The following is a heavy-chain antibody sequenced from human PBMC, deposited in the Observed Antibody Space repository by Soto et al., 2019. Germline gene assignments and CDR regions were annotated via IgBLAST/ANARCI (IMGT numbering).Heavy chain of an antibody. J-gene: IGHJ6*02. V-gene: IGHV1-46*01. CDR1: GYTFTNYF. Sequence: ASVKVSCKTSGYTFTNYFVHWVRQAPGQGLEWMGAINPGNRITNYALKFRGRVTMTRDTSTNTVYLELSSLRSEDTAVYSCAKDSNYYDFWAGSYYYHGMDVWGQGTTVTVSS. D-gene: IGHD3-3*01. CDR2: INPGNRIT. CDR3: AKDSNYYDFWAGSYYYHGMDV.